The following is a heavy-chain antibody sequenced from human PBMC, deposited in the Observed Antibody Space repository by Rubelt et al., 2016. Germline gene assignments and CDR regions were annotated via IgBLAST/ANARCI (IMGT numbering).Heavy chain of an antibody. V-gene: IGHV3-9*01. D-gene: IGHD4-11*01. CDR3: AILGSEGAYSNSRRVISVYYFDY. Sequence: DSVKGRLTISRDNAKNSLYLQMNSLRAEDTAFYYCAILGSEGAYSNSRRVISVYYFDYWGQGTLVTVSS. J-gene: IGHJ4*02.